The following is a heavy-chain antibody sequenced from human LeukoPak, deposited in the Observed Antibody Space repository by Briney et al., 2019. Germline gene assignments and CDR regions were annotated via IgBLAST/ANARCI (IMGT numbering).Heavy chain of an antibody. CDR3: ARVLSGPSADNWFDP. Sequence: ASVKVSCKASGYTFTSYGITWVRQATGQGLEWMGWMNPNSGNTGYAQKFQGRVTMTRNTSISTAYMELSSLRSEDTAVYYCARVLSGPSADNWFDPWGQGTLVTVSS. CDR2: MNPNSGNT. D-gene: IGHD5-12*01. CDR1: GYTFTSYG. J-gene: IGHJ5*02. V-gene: IGHV1-8*01.